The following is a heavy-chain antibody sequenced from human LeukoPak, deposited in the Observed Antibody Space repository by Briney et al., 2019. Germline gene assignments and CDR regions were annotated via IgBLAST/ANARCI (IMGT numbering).Heavy chain of an antibody. Sequence: GRSLRLSCAASGFTFSSYAMHWVRQAPGKGLEWVAVISYDGSNKYYADSVKGRSTISRDNSKNTLYVQMNSLRAEDTAVYYCASRFRSKWDLAHWGQGTLVTVSS. CDR3: ASRFRSKWDLAH. V-gene: IGHV3-30*01. D-gene: IGHD1-26*01. J-gene: IGHJ4*02. CDR2: ISYDGSNK. CDR1: GFTFSSYA.